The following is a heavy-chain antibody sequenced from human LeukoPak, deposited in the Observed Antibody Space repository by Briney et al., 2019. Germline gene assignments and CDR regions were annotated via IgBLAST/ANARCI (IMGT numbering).Heavy chain of an antibody. J-gene: IGHJ4*02. D-gene: IGHD6-25*01. Sequence: GGSLRLSCAASGFTFSAYGMSWFRQAPGKGLEWVLAITYSSGNTYYADSVKGRFTISRDESRNALYLRISSLRVEDTAVYYCARDGGILYSSAWNDYWGQGTLVTVSS. CDR3: ARDGGILYSSAWNDY. CDR2: ITYSSGNT. V-gene: IGHV3-23*01. CDR1: GFTFSAYG.